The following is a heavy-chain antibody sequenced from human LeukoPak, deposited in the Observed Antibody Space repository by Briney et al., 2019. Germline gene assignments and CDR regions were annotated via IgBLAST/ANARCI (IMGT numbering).Heavy chain of an antibody. V-gene: IGHV3-30*02. CDR2: IRYDGSNK. CDR3: AKAPVTACSGAYCYPFDY. Sequence: GGSLRLSCAASGFTFSSYGMEWVRQAPGKGLEGVAFIRYDGSNKYYADSVKGRFTISRDNSKNTLYLQMNSLRAEDAAVYYCAKAPVTACSGAYCYPFDYWGQGTLVTVSS. D-gene: IGHD2-15*01. J-gene: IGHJ4*02. CDR1: GFTFSSYG.